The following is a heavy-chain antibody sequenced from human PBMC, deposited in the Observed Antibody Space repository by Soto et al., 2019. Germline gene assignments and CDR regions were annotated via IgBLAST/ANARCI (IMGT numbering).Heavy chain of an antibody. J-gene: IGHJ4*02. V-gene: IGHV4-39*01. CDR2: IYYSGST. CDR3: ARLARPFGGTGTTRGFDY. CDR1: GGSISSSSYY. Sequence: SETLSLTCTVSGGSISSSSYYWGWIRQPPGKGLEWIGSIYYSGSTYYNPSLKSRVTISVDTSKNQFSLKLSSVTAADTAVYYCARLARPFGGTGTTRGFDYWGQGTLVTV. D-gene: IGHD1-1*01.